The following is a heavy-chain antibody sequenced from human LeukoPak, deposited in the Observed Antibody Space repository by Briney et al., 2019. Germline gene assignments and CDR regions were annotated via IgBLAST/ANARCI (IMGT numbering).Heavy chain of an antibody. J-gene: IGHJ4*02. V-gene: IGHV3-9*01. CDR2: ISWNSGSI. CDR1: GFTFDDYA. CDR3: AKVAAGTGALDY. D-gene: IGHD6-13*01. Sequence: PGRSLRLSCAASGFTFDDYAMHWVRQAPGKGLEWVSGISWNSGSIGYADSVKGRFTISRDNAKNSLYLQMNSLRAEDTALYYCAKVAAGTGALDYWDQGTLVTVSS.